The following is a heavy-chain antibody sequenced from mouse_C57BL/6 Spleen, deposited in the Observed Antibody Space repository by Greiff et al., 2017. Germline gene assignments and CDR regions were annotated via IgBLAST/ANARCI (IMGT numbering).Heavy chain of an antibody. Sequence: VQLKQPGPELVKPGASVKMSCKASGYTFTDYNMHWVKQSHGKGLEWIGYINPNNGGTSYNQKFKGKATLTVNKSSSTAYMELRSLTSEDSAVYYCASDSSGYDYWGQGTTRTVSS. D-gene: IGHD3-2*02. V-gene: IGHV1-22*01. J-gene: IGHJ2*01. CDR1: GYTFTDYN. CDR3: ASDSSGYDY. CDR2: INPNNGGT.